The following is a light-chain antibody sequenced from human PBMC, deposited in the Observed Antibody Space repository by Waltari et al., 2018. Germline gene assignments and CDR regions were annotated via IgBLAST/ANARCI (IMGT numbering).Light chain of an antibody. CDR3: QQSYSTPRT. CDR1: QSISSY. CDR2: AAS. V-gene: IGKV1-39*01. J-gene: IGKJ1*01. Sequence: DIQMTQSPSSLSESVGDIVPITCRASQSISSYLNWYQQKPGKAPKLLIYAASSLQSGVPSRFSGSGSGTDFTLTISSLQPEDFATYYCQQSYSTPRTFGQGTKVEIK.